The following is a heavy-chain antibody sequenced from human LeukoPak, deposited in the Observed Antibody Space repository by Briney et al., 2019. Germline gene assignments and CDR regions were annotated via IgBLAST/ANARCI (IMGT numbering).Heavy chain of an antibody. CDR2: ISGSGGST. Sequence: GGSLRLSCAASGFTFSNFAMNWVRQAPGKGLEWVSTISGSGGSTYYADSVKGRFTISRDNSKNTLYLQMNSLRAEDTAVYYCARDSSTGGGEYFQHWGQGTLVTVSS. J-gene: IGHJ1*01. CDR3: ARDSSTGGGEYFQH. D-gene: IGHD2-8*02. CDR1: GFTFSNFA. V-gene: IGHV3-23*01.